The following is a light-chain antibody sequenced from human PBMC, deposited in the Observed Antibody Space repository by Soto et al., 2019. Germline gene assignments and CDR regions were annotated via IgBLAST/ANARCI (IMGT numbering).Light chain of an antibody. Sequence: QSALTQPASVSGSLGQSITISCTGTSSDVGGYNYVSWYQQHPGKAPKVMIYEVSNRPSGVSNRFSGSKSGNTASLTISGLQAEDEADYYCISYTISSTLYVFGTGTKLTVL. J-gene: IGLJ1*01. CDR3: ISYTISSTLYV. CDR1: SSDVGGYNY. V-gene: IGLV2-14*01. CDR2: EVS.